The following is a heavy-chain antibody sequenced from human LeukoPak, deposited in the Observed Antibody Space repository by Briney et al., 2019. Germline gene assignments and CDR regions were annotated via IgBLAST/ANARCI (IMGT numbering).Heavy chain of an antibody. Sequence: GGSLRLSCAASGFTFSSYWMSWVRQAPGKGLEWVANIKQDGSEKYYVDSVKGRFTISRDNAKNSLYLQMNSLRAEDTAVYYCAKDREYYDFWSGYPQVFGMDVWGQGTTVTVSS. CDR2: IKQDGSEK. CDR3: AKDREYYDFWSGYPQVFGMDV. D-gene: IGHD3-3*01. V-gene: IGHV3-7*03. CDR1: GFTFSSYW. J-gene: IGHJ6*02.